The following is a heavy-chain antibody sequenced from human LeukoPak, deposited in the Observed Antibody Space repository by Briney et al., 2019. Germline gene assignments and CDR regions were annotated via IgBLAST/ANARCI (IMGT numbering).Heavy chain of an antibody. V-gene: IGHV3-48*03. Sequence: GGSLRLSCAASGFTFSSYEMNWVRQAPGKGLEWVSYISSSGSTIYYADSVKGRFTISRDNAKNSLYLQMNSLRAEDTAVYYCAPGYSSSSGIDYWGQGTLVTVSS. CDR3: APGYSSSSGIDY. D-gene: IGHD6-6*01. CDR1: GFTFSSYE. CDR2: ISSSGSTI. J-gene: IGHJ4*02.